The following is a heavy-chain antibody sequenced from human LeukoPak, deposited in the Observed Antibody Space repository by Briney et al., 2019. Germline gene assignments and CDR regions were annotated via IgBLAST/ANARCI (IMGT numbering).Heavy chain of an antibody. V-gene: IGHV3-30*02. CDR1: GFTFTGHS. Sequence: GGSLRLSCVDSGFTFTGHSMHWVRQAPGKGLEWVAFIRYDGSNKYYADSVKGRFTISRDNSKNTLYLQMNSLRAEDTAVYYCAKGHCSGGSCYSGLFYFQHWGQGTLVTVSS. CDR2: IRYDGSNK. D-gene: IGHD2-15*01. CDR3: AKGHCSGGSCYSGLFYFQH. J-gene: IGHJ1*01.